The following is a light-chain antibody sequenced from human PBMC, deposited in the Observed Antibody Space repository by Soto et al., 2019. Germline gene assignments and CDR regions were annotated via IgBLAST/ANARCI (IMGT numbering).Light chain of an antibody. V-gene: IGKV1-39*01. CDR2: SAS. Sequence: DIQMTQSPSSLSASVGDKVTITCRASQTISSYLNWYQQKPGQAPTLLIYSASTLQSGVPLRFSGSGFGTDFTLTINSLQPEDFATYYFQQSSDSSWTFGQGTNVEIK. CDR3: QQSSDSSWT. J-gene: IGKJ1*01. CDR1: QTISSY.